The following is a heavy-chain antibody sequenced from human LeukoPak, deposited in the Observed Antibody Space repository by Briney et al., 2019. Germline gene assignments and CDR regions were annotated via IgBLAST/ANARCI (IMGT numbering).Heavy chain of an antibody. CDR3: ARGYYGSGSSSPFVAFDI. V-gene: IGHV5-51*01. CDR2: IYPGDSDT. J-gene: IGHJ3*02. CDR1: GYSFSNYW. Sequence: GESLKISCKGSGYSFSNYWIGWVRQMPGKGLEWMGIIYPGDSDTRYSPSFQGQVTISADKSISTAYLQWSSLKASDTAMYYCARGYYGSGSSSPFVAFDIWGQGTMVTVSS. D-gene: IGHD3-10*01.